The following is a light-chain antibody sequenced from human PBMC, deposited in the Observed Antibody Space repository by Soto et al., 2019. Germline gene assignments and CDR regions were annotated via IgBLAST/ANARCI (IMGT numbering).Light chain of an antibody. Sequence: QSVLTQPRSVSGSPGQSVAISCSGTSSDVGAYNYVSWYQQHPGKAPKLIIYDVSERPSGVPDRFSGSKSGNTASLTISGLQAEDESDYYCCSYAGSYSVFGPGTKVTVL. CDR1: SSDVGAYNY. CDR2: DVS. J-gene: IGLJ1*01. CDR3: CSYAGSYSV. V-gene: IGLV2-11*01.